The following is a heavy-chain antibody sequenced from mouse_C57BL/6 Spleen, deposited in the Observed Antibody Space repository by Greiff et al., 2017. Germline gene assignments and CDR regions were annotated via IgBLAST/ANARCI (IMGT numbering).Heavy chain of an antibody. J-gene: IGHJ4*01. CDR3: ARNPPLWANAMDY. CDR1: GFSLTSYG. V-gene: IGHV2-6*03. CDR2: IWSDGST. D-gene: IGHD6-2*01. Sequence: VMLVESGPGLVAPSQSLSITCTVSGFSLTSYGVHWVRQPPGKGLEWLVVIWSDGSTTYNSALKSRLSISKDNPKSQVFLKMNSLQTDDTAMYXCARNPPLWANAMDYWGQGTSVTVSS.